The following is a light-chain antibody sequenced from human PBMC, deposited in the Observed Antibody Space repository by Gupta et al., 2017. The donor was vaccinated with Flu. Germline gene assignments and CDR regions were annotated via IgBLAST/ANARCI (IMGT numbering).Light chain of an antibody. CDR3: QHYDRSPWT. J-gene: IGKJ1*01. Sequence: EIVLTQSPGTLSWSPGERATLSCRASQSVGSRSLAWYQQKPGQAPRLLIYGASTRATDIPDRFSGTGSGTDFTLTISRLEPEDFAVYYCQHYDRSPWTFGQGTKVEI. CDR2: GAS. CDR1: QSVGSRS. V-gene: IGKV3-20*01.